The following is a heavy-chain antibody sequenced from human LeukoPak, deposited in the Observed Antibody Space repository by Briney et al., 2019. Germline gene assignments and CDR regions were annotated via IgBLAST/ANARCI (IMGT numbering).Heavy chain of an antibody. Sequence: SETLSLTCTVSGGSVSSGSCFWSWIRQPPGKGLEWIGYIHYSGSTNYNPSLESRVTISADTSKNQFSLKLNSVTAADTAVYYCARDREWDLQSWRYFDSWGQGTLVTVSS. J-gene: IGHJ4*02. V-gene: IGHV4-61*01. CDR1: GGSVSSGSCF. CDR2: IHYSGST. CDR3: ARDREWDLQSWRYFDS. D-gene: IGHD1-26*01.